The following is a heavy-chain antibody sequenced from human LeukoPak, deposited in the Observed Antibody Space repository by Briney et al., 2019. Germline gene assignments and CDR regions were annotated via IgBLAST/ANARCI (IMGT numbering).Heavy chain of an antibody. J-gene: IGHJ6*03. V-gene: IGHV3-23*01. CDR1: GFTFSSYE. CDR2: VSSSGGKT. D-gene: IGHD1-26*01. Sequence: GGSLRLSCAASGFTFSSYELSWVRQAPGKGLEWVSSVSSSGGKTYSADSVKGRFTISRDNSKNTLYLQMNSLRAEDTAVFYCAISSRRVGASTPYYYYFYMDVWGKGTTVTVSS. CDR3: AISSRRVGASTPYYYYFYMDV.